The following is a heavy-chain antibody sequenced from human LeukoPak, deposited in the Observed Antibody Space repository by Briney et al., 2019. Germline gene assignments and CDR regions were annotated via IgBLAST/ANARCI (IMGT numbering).Heavy chain of an antibody. D-gene: IGHD6-19*01. Sequence: SETLSLTCTVSGGSIRSSSYYWGWIRQPPGRGLEWIGSIYYSGSTYYNPSLKSRVTISVDTSKNQFSLKLSSVTAADPAAYYCARNYKQWLEYYFDYWGQGTLVTVSS. CDR2: IYYSGST. CDR1: GGSIRSSSYY. CDR3: ARNYKQWLEYYFDY. V-gene: IGHV4-39*07. J-gene: IGHJ4*02.